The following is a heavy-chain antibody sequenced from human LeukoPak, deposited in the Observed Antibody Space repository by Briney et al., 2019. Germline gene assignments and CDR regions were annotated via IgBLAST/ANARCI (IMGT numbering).Heavy chain of an antibody. Sequence: GGSLRLSCAASGFSLSSYAMTWVRQAPGKGLEWVSVIGRDGGGIQYADSVKGRFSISRDTSKNTLYLQMNSLRAEDTAVYYCAKYAPPSTMVTRFFDYWGQGNLVTVSS. CDR2: IGRDGGGI. J-gene: IGHJ4*02. CDR1: GFSLSSYA. CDR3: AKYAPPSTMVTRFFDY. D-gene: IGHD5/OR15-5a*01. V-gene: IGHV3-23*01.